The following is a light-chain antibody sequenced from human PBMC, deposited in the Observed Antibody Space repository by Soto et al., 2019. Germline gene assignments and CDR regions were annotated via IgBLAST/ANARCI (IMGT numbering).Light chain of an antibody. V-gene: IGKV1-39*01. J-gene: IGKJ2*01. CDR2: AAS. CDR3: QQNYSPPYT. CDR1: QHIRSY. Sequence: DIQVTQSPSSLPASIGDRVTITCRASQHIRSYLSWYRQKPGKAPQLLIYAASSLQGGVPSRFSGSVSGTEFTLTVTGLQSEDFATYYCQQNYSPPYTFGQGTKLEIK.